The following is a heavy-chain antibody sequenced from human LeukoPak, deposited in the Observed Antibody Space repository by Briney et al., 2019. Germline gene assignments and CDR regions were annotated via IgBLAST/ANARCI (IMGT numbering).Heavy chain of an antibody. CDR3: ARAPSGSIQFDY. CDR1: GFTFSSYE. V-gene: IGHV3-48*03. J-gene: IGHJ4*02. Sequence: GGSLRLSCAASGFTFSSYEMNWVRQAPGKGLEWVSYISSSGSTIYYADSVKGRFTISRDNAKNSLYLQMNSLRAEDTAVYYCARAPSGSIQFDYWGQGTLVTVSS. CDR2: ISSSGSTI. D-gene: IGHD1-26*01.